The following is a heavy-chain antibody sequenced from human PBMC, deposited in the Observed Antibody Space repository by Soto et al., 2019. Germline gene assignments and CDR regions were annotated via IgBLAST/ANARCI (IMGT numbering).Heavy chain of an antibody. CDR3: AREAYYYDSSGYYPHYYYYYGMDV. CDR2: IYYSGST. J-gene: IGHJ6*02. CDR1: GGSISSGGYY. D-gene: IGHD3-22*01. Sequence: PSETLSLTRTVSGGSISSGGYYWSWIRQHPGKGLEWIGYIYYSGSTYYNPSLKSRVTISVDTSKNQFSLKLSSVTAADTAVYYCAREAYYYDSSGYYPHYYYYYGMDVWGQGTTVTVSS. V-gene: IGHV4-31*03.